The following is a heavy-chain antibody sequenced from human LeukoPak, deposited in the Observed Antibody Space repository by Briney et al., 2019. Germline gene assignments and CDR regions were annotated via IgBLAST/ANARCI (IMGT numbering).Heavy chain of an antibody. J-gene: IGHJ4*02. CDR2: ISAYNGNT. Sequence: ASVRVSCKASGYTFTSYGISWVRQAPGQGLEWMGWISAYNGNTNYAQKLQGRVTMTTDTSTSTAYMELRSLRSDDTAVYYCARLRAVAGIFDYWGQGTLVTVSS. CDR3: ARLRAVAGIFDY. V-gene: IGHV1-18*01. D-gene: IGHD6-19*01. CDR1: GYTFTSYG.